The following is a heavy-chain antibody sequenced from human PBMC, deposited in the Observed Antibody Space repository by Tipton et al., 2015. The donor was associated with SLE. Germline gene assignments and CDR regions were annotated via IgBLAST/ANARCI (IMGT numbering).Heavy chain of an antibody. V-gene: IGHV4-34*01. D-gene: IGHD3-22*01. J-gene: IGHJ3*02. Sequence: TLSLTCAVYAGSFGGYYWSWIRQSPGKGLEWIGEINHSGSTNYNPSLKSRVTISVDTSKNQFSLKLSSVTAADTAVYYCARGLQGDSSGWAFDIWGQGTMVTVSS. CDR3: ARGLQGDSSGWAFDI. CDR2: INHSGST. CDR1: AGSFGGYY.